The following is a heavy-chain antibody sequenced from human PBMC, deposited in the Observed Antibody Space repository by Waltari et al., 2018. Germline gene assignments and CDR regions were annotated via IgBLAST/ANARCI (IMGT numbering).Heavy chain of an antibody. CDR1: GFTVSTNY. J-gene: IGHJ4*02. V-gene: IGHV3-66*02. D-gene: IGHD3-22*01. CDR3: ARNPRYDSPD. Sequence: EVQLAESGGGLVQPGGSLRISCAASGFTVSTNYMSWVRQAPGNGLEWVSRMYSGGYTQYADSVKGRFTISRDNSKNTLYLQMNSLRVEDTAVYYCARNPRYDSPDWGQGTLVTVSS. CDR2: MYSGGYT.